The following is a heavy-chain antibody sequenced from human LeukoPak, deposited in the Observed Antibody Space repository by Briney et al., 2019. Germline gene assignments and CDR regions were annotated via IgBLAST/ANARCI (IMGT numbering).Heavy chain of an antibody. CDR3: ARTIVVVPADGKEKRSYYYYGMDV. CDR1: GYSFTSYW. V-gene: IGHV5-10-1*01. J-gene: IGHJ6*02. Sequence: GESLKISCKGSGYSFTSYWISWVRQMPGKGLEWMGRIDPSDSYTNYSPSFQGHVTISADKSISTAYLQWSSLEASDTAMYYCARTIVVVPADGKEKRSYYYYGMDVWGQGTTVTVSS. CDR2: IDPSDSYT. D-gene: IGHD2-2*01.